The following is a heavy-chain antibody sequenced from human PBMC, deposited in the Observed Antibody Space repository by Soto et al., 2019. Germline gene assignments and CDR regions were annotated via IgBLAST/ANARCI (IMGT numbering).Heavy chain of an antibody. CDR3: ARDGVGGTVFFGYLDY. Sequence: QVQLVESGGGVVQPGRSLRLSCAASGIIFNGFGMHWVRQAPGKGLEWVAIIRFDGTNIHYADSVKGRFTISRDNSKNTLYLLMDSLRAEDTAVYYCARDGVGGTVFFGYLDYWGQGALVTVSS. D-gene: IGHD3-3*01. CDR2: IRFDGTNI. J-gene: IGHJ4*02. V-gene: IGHV3-33*01. CDR1: GIIFNGFG.